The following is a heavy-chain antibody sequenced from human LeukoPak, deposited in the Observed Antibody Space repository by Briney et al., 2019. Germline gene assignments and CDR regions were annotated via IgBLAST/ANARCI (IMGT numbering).Heavy chain of an antibody. CDR3: ARDNGGDCYFDY. CDR2: IYYSGST. V-gene: IGHV4-31*03. Sequence: SETLSLICTVSGGSISSGGYYWSWIRQHPGKGLEWIGYIYYSGSTYYNPSLKSRVTISVDTSKNQFSLKLSSVTAADTAVYYCARDNGGDCYFDYWGQGTLVTVSS. D-gene: IGHD2-21*02. CDR1: GGSISSGGYY. J-gene: IGHJ4*02.